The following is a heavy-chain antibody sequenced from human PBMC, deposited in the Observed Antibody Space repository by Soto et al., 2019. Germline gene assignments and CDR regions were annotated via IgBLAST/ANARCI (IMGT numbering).Heavy chain of an antibody. J-gene: IGHJ6*02. V-gene: IGHV3-30*18. D-gene: IGHD1-26*01. CDR3: GKDVGDYVPYYYGVDV. Sequence: QVQLVESGGGVVQPGTSLRLSCAASGFTFKTHAMHWVRQAPGKGLEWMAVIAYDGNEKFYADSVKGRFTISSDNSKNALYLQINTLRNEDTAVYYCGKDVGDYVPYYYGVDVWGQGTTVTVSS. CDR1: GFTFKTHA. CDR2: IAYDGNEK.